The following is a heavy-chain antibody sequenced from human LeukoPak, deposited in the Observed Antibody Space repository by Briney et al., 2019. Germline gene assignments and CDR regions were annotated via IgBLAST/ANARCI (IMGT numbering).Heavy chain of an antibody. D-gene: IGHD3-10*01. V-gene: IGHV4-4*07. CDR1: VGSISSYY. CDR2: IFISGST. CDR3: VGDRYYYHLGSPLFDY. Sequence: SETLTLTCTFSVGSISSYYWSWIRQPAGKGLEGIGRIFISGSTNHKPSLKSRVTMSLDTSQNQFSLKLTSLTAADTAVYCCVGDRYYYHLGSPLFDYWGEGDLVTVSS. J-gene: IGHJ4*02.